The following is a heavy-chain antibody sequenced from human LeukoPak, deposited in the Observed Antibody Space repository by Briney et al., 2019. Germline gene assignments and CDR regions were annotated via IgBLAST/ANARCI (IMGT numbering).Heavy chain of an antibody. CDR3: AKDMQSIYSSSWANYYYYYMDV. Sequence: GGSLRLSCAASGFTFDDYAMHWVRQAPGKGLEWVSLISWDGGSTYYADSVKGRFTISRDNSKNSLYLQMNSLRAEDTALYYCAKDMQSIYSSSWANYYYYYMDVWGKGTTVTVSS. CDR2: ISWDGGST. V-gene: IGHV3-43D*03. J-gene: IGHJ6*03. D-gene: IGHD6-13*01. CDR1: GFTFDDYA.